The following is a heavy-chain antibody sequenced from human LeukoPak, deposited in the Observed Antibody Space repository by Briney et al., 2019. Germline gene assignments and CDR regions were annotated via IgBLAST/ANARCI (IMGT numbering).Heavy chain of an antibody. CDR2: ISSSSSYI. D-gene: IGHD3-10*01. CDR1: GFTFSSYS. V-gene: IGHV3-21*01. J-gene: IGHJ4*02. Sequence: GGSLRLSCAASGFTFSSYSMNWVRQAPGKGLEWVSSISSSSSYIYYADSVKGRFTISRDNAKNSLYLQMNSLRAEDTAVYYCARAYYGSGSYPWYFDYWGQGTLVTVSS. CDR3: ARAYYGSGSYPWYFDY.